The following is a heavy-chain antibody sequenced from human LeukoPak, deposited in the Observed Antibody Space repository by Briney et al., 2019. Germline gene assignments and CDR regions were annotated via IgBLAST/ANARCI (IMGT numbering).Heavy chain of an antibody. D-gene: IGHD6-13*01. CDR3: AKDSSSHPSRWFDP. CDR2: ISWNSGSI. V-gene: IGHV3-9*03. J-gene: IGHJ5*02. Sequence: GGSLRLSCAASGFTFDDYAMHWVRQAPGKGLEWVSGISWNSGSIGYADSVKGRFTISRDNAKNSLYLQMNSLRAEDMALYYCAKDSSSHPSRWFDPWGQGTLVTVSS. CDR1: GFTFDDYA.